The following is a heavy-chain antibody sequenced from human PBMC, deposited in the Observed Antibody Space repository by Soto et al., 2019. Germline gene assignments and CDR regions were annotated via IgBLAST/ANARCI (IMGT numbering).Heavy chain of an antibody. V-gene: IGHV5-51*01. Sequence: GESLKISCQGSGYKFANYWIAWVRQMPGKGLEWMGIIYPGDSDTRYGPSFQGHVTISADKSLSTAYLQWSSLKASDTAIYYCGGDKRNGWYQHFDLWGQGTQVTVSS. D-gene: IGHD6-19*01. J-gene: IGHJ4*02. CDR2: IYPGDSDT. CDR3: GGDKRNGWYQHFDL. CDR1: GYKFANYW.